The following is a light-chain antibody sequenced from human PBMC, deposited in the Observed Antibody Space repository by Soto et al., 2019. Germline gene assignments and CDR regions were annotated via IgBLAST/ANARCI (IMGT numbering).Light chain of an antibody. CDR3: QQYGSSPSIT. Sequence: EIVLTQSPGTLSLSPGERATLSCRASQSVSSSYLAWYQQKPGQAPRLLIYGAFNRATGIPDRFSGSGSGTDFTLTISRLESEGFAVYYCQQYGSSPSITFGQGTRLEIK. J-gene: IGKJ5*01. CDR2: GAF. V-gene: IGKV3-20*01. CDR1: QSVSSSY.